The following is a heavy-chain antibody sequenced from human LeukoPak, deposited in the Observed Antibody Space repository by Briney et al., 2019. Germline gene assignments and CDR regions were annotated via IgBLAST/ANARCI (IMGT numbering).Heavy chain of an antibody. CDR1: GFTFSGYA. V-gene: IGHV3-23*01. Sequence: GESLKISCAASGFTFSGYAMNWVRQAPGKGLEWVSGVGGSGGSTYYADSVKGRFTISRDNSKNTLYLQMNSLRAEDTAVYYCAKAYGSGYYYSYFDYWGQGTLVTVSS. CDR3: AKAYGSGYYYSYFDY. J-gene: IGHJ4*02. D-gene: IGHD3-10*01. CDR2: VGGSGGST.